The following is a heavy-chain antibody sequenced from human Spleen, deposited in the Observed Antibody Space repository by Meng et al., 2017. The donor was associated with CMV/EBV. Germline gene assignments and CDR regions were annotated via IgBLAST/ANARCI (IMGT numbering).Heavy chain of an antibody. CDR3: ARDKFRGDYYGLGPFDY. Sequence: GSLRLSCDVSGGSISSSHWWSWVRQSPGKGLEWIGEVYQSGSTNYNPSLKSRVTISVDTSNNDFSLKLSSVTAADTAVYYCARDKFRGDYYGLGPFDYWGQGALVTVSS. CDR1: GGSISSSHW. CDR2: VYQSGST. J-gene: IGHJ4*02. D-gene: IGHD3-3*01. V-gene: IGHV4-4*02.